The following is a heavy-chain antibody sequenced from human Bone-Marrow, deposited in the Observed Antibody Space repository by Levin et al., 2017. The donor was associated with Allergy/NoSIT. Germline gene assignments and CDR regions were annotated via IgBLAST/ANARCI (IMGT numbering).Heavy chain of an antibody. CDR1: GGSFKTYY. CDR3: ARVLRYLEWSPMNHYYYMDV. Sequence: SETLSLTCAVYGGSFKTYYWSWIRQPPGKGLEWIGEINHSGSANYNPSLKSRVTISVDTSKNQFSLKLISVTAADTAVYYCARVLRYLEWSPMNHYYYMDVWGKGTTVTVSS. CDR2: INHSGSA. J-gene: IGHJ6*03. D-gene: IGHD3-9*01. V-gene: IGHV4-34*01.